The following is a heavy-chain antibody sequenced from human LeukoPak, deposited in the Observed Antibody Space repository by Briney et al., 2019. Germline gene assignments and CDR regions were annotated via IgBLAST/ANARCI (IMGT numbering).Heavy chain of an antibody. CDR2: ISGSGDNT. J-gene: IGHJ4*01. Sequence: GGSLRLSCAPSAFTFSIYTMTWVRQAPRKGLEWVSGISGSGDNTYYPPSVRGRFTISRENSQTTLYLQRNSLRAEDTAVYYCAREADPVTAAVYRYKSGGYFDYGGQGSLVSVSA. V-gene: IGHV3-23*01. CDR3: AREADPVTAAVYRYKSGGYFDY. D-gene: IGHD1-1*01. CDR1: AFTFSIYT.